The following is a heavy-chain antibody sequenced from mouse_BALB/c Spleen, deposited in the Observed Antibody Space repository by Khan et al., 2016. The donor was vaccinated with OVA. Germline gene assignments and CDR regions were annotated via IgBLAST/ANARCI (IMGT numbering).Heavy chain of an antibody. CDR2: ITNSGST. CDR1: GYSITRDYA. V-gene: IGHV3-2*02. D-gene: IGHD4-1*01. CDR3: ASELGRDYAMDY. J-gene: IGHJ4*01. Sequence: EVQLQESGPGLVKPSQSLSLTCTVTGYSITRDYAWNWIRQFPGNKLEWMGYITNSGSTNYNPSLKSRISITRDTSKNQFFLQLNSVTTEDTATYYWASELGRDYAMDYWGQGTSVTVSS.